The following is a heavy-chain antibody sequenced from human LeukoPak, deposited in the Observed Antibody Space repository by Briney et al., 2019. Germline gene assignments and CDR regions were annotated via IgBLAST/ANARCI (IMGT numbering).Heavy chain of an antibody. Sequence: SETLSFTCAVSGYSISSGYYWGWIRQPPGKGLEWIGSIYHSGSTYYNSSLKSRVTISVDTSKNQFSLKLSSVTAADTAVYFCARCGSGNYFDYWGQGTLVTVSS. CDR1: GYSISSGYY. J-gene: IGHJ4*02. V-gene: IGHV4-38-2*01. CDR3: ARCGSGNYFDY. CDR2: IYHSGST. D-gene: IGHD3-10*01.